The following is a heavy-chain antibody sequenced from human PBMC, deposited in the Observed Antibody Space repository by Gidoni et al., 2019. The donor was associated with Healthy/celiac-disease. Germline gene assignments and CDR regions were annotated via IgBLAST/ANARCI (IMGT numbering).Heavy chain of an antibody. CDR3: TTLERGPVVGATIPDPDY. V-gene: IGHV3-15*01. Sequence: EVQLVESGGGLVKPGGSLRLSCAASGFTFSNAWMSWVRQAPGKGLEWVGRIKSKTDGGTTDYAAPVKGRFTISRDDSKNTLYLQMNSLKTEDTAVYYCTTLERGPVVGATIPDPDYWGQGTLVTVSS. CDR2: IKSKTDGGTT. J-gene: IGHJ4*02. CDR1: GFTFSNAW. D-gene: IGHD1-26*01.